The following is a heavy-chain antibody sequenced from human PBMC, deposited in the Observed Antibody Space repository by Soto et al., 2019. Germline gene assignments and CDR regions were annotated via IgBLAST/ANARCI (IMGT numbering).Heavy chain of an antibody. D-gene: IGHD1-26*01. CDR2: KYYSGIS. Sequence: QVHLQESGPGLLKPSETLSLTCTVTRGSVSSQTHFWTWIRQPPGKGLEWIGYKYYSGISNYNPSLQSRVTISVDTSKNQFSLRLTSVTAADTAVYFCMREDMSGTYYFDAWGQGALVTVSS. CDR1: RGSVSSQTHF. V-gene: IGHV4-61*01. CDR3: MREDMSGTYYFDA. J-gene: IGHJ4*02.